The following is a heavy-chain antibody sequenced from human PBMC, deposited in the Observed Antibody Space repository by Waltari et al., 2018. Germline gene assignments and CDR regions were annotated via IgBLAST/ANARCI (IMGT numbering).Heavy chain of an antibody. CDR3: ARFIAASGFDY. V-gene: IGHV4-59*01. D-gene: IGHD6-25*01. J-gene: IGHJ4*02. Sequence: QVQLQESGPGLVKPSETLSLTCTVSGGSISSYYWSWIRQPPGKGLEWIGYIYYSGSTNYNPSRKRRVNISVDTSKNQFSLKLSSVTTADTAVYYCARFIAASGFDYWGQGTLVTVSS. CDR1: GGSISSYY. CDR2: IYYSGST.